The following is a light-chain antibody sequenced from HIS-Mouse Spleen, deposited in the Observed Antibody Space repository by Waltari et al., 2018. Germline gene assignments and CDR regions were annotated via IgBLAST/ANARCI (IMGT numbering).Light chain of an antibody. V-gene: IGLV1-47*01. CDR3: AAWDDSLSGYV. J-gene: IGLJ1*01. Sequence: QSVLTQPPSASGTPGQRVTISCSGSSSNIGSTYLYWYQQLPGTAPKLLIYRNNQRPSGVPDRFSGSKSGTSASLAISGLRSEDEADYYCAAWDDSLSGYVFGTGTKVTVL. CDR2: RNN. CDR1: SSNIGSTY.